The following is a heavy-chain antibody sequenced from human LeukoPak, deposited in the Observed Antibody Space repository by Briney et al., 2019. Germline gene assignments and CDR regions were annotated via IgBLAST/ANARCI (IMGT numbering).Heavy chain of an antibody. Sequence: SGGSLRLSCAVSGLIFRSYWMSWVRQAPGKGLEWVANINQDGSEKYFVDSVKGRFTISRDNAKNSLHLQMNTLRAEDTAVYYCARARNGTLKYWGQGTLVTVSS. V-gene: IGHV3-7*01. CDR3: ARARNGTLKY. J-gene: IGHJ4*02. CDR1: GLIFRSYW. D-gene: IGHD1-26*01. CDR2: INQDGSEK.